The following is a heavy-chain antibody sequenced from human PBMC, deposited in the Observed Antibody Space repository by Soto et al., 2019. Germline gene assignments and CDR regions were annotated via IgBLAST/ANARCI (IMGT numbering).Heavy chain of an antibody. Sequence: QVQLVQSGAEVKKPGSSVKVSCKASGGTFSSYAISWVRQAPGQGLEWMGGIIPIFGTANYAQKFQGRVTIPADESTSTAYMELSSLRSEDTAVYYCARDEKLVVAATHYYGMDVWGQGTTVTVSS. J-gene: IGHJ6*02. D-gene: IGHD2-15*01. V-gene: IGHV1-69*12. CDR1: GGTFSSYA. CDR3: ARDEKLVVAATHYYGMDV. CDR2: IIPIFGTA.